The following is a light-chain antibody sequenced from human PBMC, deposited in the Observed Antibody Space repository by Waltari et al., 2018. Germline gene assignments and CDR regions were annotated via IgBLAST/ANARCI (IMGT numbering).Light chain of an antibody. V-gene: IGKV4-1*01. J-gene: IGKJ2*01. CDR1: QSVLYSSNNKNY. Sequence: DIVLTQSPASLAVSLGERSTINCHSSQSVLYSSNNKNYLAWYQQKPGQPPKLLIYWASTRESGVPDRFSGSGSGTDFTLTISSLQAEDVAVYYCQKYYSTPYTFGQGTKLEIK. CDR3: QKYYSTPYT. CDR2: WAS.